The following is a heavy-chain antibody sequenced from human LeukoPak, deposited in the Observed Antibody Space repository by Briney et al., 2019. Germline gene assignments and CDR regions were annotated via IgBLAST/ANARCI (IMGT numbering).Heavy chain of an antibody. CDR2: INPSGGST. V-gene: IGHV1-46*01. Sequence: SVKVSCKASGYTFTGYYMHWVRQAPGQGLEWMGIINPSGGSTSYAQKFQGRVTMTRDMSTSTVYMELSSLRSEDTAVYYCARDRSSSWYSQGFDYWGQGTLVTVSS. J-gene: IGHJ4*02. CDR1: GYTFTGYY. D-gene: IGHD6-13*01. CDR3: ARDRSSSWYSQGFDY.